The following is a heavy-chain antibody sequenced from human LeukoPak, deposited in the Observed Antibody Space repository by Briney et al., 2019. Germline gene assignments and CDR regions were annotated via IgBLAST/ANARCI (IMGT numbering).Heavy chain of an antibody. CDR2: INPNSGGT. D-gene: IGHD6-19*01. CDR3: ARDQEYSGGWYYFDY. J-gene: IGHJ4*02. CDR1: GYSFTVYY. Sequence: GASVKVSCKASGYSFTVYYMHWVRQAPGQGLEWMGWINPNSGGTNYAQNFQGRVTMTRDTSISTAYMELSRLRSDDTAVYYCARDQEYSGGWYYFDYWGQGTLVTVSS. V-gene: IGHV1-2*02.